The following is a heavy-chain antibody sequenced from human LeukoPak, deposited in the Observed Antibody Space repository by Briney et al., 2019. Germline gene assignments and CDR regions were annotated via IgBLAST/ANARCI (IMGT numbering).Heavy chain of an antibody. CDR2: INHSGST. V-gene: IGHV4-34*01. CDR3: ARHWPVYYYYYMDV. CDR1: GGSFSGYY. Sequence: SETLSLTCAVYGGSFSGYYWSWIRQPPGKGLEWIGEINHSGSTNYNPSLKSRVTISVDTSKNQFSLKLSSVTAADTAVYYCARHWPVYYYYYMDVWGKGTTVTISS. J-gene: IGHJ6*03.